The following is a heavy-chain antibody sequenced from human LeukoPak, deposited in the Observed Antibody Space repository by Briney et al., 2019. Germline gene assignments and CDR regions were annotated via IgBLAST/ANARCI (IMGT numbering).Heavy chain of an antibody. CDR3: ARDRGGSYSAIDY. CDR2: ISSSSSTI. Sequence: GGSLRLSCAASGFTFSSYSMDWVRQAPGKGLEWVSFISSSSSTIYYADSVKGRFTISRDNAKNSLYLQMNSLRAEDTAVYYCARDRGGSYSAIDYWGQGTLVTVSS. J-gene: IGHJ4*02. D-gene: IGHD1-26*01. CDR1: GFTFSSYS. V-gene: IGHV3-48*04.